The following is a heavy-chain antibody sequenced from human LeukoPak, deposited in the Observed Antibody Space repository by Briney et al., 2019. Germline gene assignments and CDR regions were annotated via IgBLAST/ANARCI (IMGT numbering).Heavy chain of an antibody. Sequence: GESLQISCKGSGYSFTSYWIGWVRQMPGKGLEWMGIIYPGDSDTRYSPSFQGQVTISADKSISTSYLQWSSLKASDTAMYYCASNLMLDAFDIWGQGTVVTVSS. V-gene: IGHV5-51*01. J-gene: IGHJ3*02. CDR3: ASNLMLDAFDI. CDR2: IYPGDSDT. CDR1: GYSFTSYW. D-gene: IGHD3-10*02.